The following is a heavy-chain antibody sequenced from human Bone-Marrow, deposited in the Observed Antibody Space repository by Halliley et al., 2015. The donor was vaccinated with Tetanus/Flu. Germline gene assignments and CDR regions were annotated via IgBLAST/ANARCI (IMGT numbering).Heavy chain of an antibody. Sequence: TLSLTCTVSGGSLSNYYWSWIRRSPGKGLEWIGYIYYSGSTNSNPSLKSRVTISVDRSENQFSLKLSSVTAADTAVYYCARQGTGHNYFDYWGQGILVTVSS. CDR1: GGSLSNYY. D-gene: IGHD3-9*01. V-gene: IGHV4-59*08. CDR2: IYYSGST. CDR3: ARQGTGHNYFDY. J-gene: IGHJ4*02.